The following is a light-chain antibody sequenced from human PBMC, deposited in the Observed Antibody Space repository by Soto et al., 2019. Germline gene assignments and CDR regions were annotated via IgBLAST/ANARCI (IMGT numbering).Light chain of an antibody. V-gene: IGKV3-20*01. J-gene: IGKJ1*01. Sequence: EVVLTQSPGTLSLSPGERATLSCRASQSVTSNYLAWYQQKPAQAPRLLIYGASSRATGIPDRFSGSGSGADFTLTISGLEPEDFAVYYGQQYGTSPRTFGQGTKVEIK. CDR3: QQYGTSPRT. CDR1: QSVTSNY. CDR2: GAS.